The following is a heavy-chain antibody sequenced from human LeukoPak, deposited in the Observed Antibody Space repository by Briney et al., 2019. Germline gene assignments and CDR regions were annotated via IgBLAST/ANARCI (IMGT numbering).Heavy chain of an antibody. Sequence: SETLSLTCVVYGESFSGYYWSWIRQPPGKGLEWIGEINHSGSTNYNPSLKSRVTISVDTSKNQFSLKLSSVTAADTAVYYCARSEYSYGADAFDIWGQGTMVTVSS. D-gene: IGHD5-18*01. J-gene: IGHJ3*02. CDR3: ARSEYSYGADAFDI. CDR1: GESFSGYY. CDR2: INHSGST. V-gene: IGHV4-34*01.